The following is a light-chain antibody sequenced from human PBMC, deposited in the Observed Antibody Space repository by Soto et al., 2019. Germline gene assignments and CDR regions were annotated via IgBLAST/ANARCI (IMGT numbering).Light chain of an antibody. CDR2: LGS. Sequence: DVVMTQSPLSLPVTPGEPASISCRSSQGLLHSDGNTYLDWYLQKPGQSPQLLIYLGSTRASGVPDRFSGSGSGTYFTLKISRVEAEDVGVYYCMQALQGPITFGQGTRLEIK. CDR3: MQALQGPIT. V-gene: IGKV2-28*01. J-gene: IGKJ5*01. CDR1: QGLLHSDGNTY.